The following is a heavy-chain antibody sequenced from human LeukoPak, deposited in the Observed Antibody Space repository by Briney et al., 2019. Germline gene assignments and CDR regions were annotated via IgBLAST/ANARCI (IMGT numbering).Heavy chain of an antibody. CDR3: ASGVTTPLFDY. V-gene: IGHV3-30-3*01. J-gene: IGHJ4*02. CDR1: GFTFSSYA. Sequence: GGSLRLSCAASGFTFSSYAMHWVRQAPGKGLEWVAVISYDGSNKYYADSVKGRFTISRDNSKDTLYLQMNSLRAEDTAVYYCASGVTTPLFDYWGQGTLVTVSS. D-gene: IGHD4-11*01. CDR2: ISYDGSNK.